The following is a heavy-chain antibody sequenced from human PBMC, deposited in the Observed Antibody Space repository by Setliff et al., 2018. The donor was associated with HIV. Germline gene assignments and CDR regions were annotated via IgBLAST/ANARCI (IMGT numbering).Heavy chain of an antibody. J-gene: IGHJ4*02. D-gene: IGHD1-26*01. CDR2: INHSGST. CDR3: AGGPGTTSIDY. V-gene: IGHV4-34*01. Sequence: PSETLSLTCAVCGGSFSGYYWSWIRQPPGKGLEWIGEINHSGSTNYSMSLWSRVTISLDASRNQFSLELISVTAADTAVYYCAGGPGTTSIDYWAQGTLVTVSS. CDR1: GGSFSGYY.